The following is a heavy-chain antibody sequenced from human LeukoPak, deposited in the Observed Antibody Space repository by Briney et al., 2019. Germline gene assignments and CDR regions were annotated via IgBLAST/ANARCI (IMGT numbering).Heavy chain of an antibody. CDR1: GFTFTDYG. CDR2: VSGRTGVV. Sequence: GGSLRLSCATSGFTFTDYGMNWVRQAPGKGLEWVSFVSGRTGVVHYADSVKGRFTISRDNSKNTLYLQMNSLRAEDTAVYYCARASPRSIFRVVIPTTGWFDPWGQGTLVTVSS. J-gene: IGHJ5*02. D-gene: IGHD3-3*01. V-gene: IGHV3-48*01. CDR3: ARASPRSIFRVVIPTTGWFDP.